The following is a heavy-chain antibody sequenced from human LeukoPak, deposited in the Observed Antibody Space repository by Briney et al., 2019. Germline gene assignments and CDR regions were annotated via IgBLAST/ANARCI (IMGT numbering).Heavy chain of an antibody. D-gene: IGHD2-15*01. CDR3: ARERWHCRGNDCYSVYYYGLDV. CDR2: INAGNDDT. V-gene: IGHV1-3*01. CDR1: GYTFTNYA. Sequence: ASVKVSCKASGYTFTNYAFHWVRQAPGQRLEWLGWINAGNDDTKYSQKFQARVTITRDTSASTVYMELSSLTSDDTAVYYCARERWHCRGNDCYSVYYYGLDVWGQGTTSPSP. J-gene: IGHJ6*02.